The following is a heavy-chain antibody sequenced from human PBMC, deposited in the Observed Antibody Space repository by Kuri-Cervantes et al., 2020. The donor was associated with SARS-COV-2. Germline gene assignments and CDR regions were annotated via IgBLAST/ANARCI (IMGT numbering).Heavy chain of an antibody. CDR1: GYTFTGYY. CDR3: ARVAGPPDYTYYYYMDV. V-gene: IGHV1-2*02. Sequence: ASVKVSCKASGYTFTGYYMHWVRQAPGQGLEWMGWINPNSGGTNYAQKFQGRVTMTRDTSISTAYMELSRLRSGDTAVYYCARVAGPPDYTYYYYMDVWGKGTTVTVSS. CDR2: INPNSGGT. D-gene: IGHD4-11*01. J-gene: IGHJ6*03.